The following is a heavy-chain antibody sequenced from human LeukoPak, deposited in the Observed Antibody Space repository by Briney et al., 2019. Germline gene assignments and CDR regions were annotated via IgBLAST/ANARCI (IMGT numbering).Heavy chain of an antibody. D-gene: IGHD5-12*01. CDR3: ARGVDIEASTGLDY. Sequence: PSETLSLTCTVSGGSISSYYWSWIRQPAGKGLELIGYSYYSESTNYNPSLKSRVTISGDTSKNQFSLKLSSVTAADTAVYYCARGVDIEASTGLDYWGQGTLVTVSS. CDR2: SYYSEST. J-gene: IGHJ4*02. V-gene: IGHV4-59*01. CDR1: GGSISSYY.